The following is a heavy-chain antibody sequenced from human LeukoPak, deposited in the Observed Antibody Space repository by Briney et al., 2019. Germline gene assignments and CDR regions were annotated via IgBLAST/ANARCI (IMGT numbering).Heavy chain of an antibody. V-gene: IGHV4-38-2*02. CDR3: ARARDSASSDY. CDR2: IYHSGRT. D-gene: IGHD3-10*01. Sequence: SEPLSLTCTVSGYSISSGYYWGWIRQPPGKGLEWIGSIYHSGRTFYNPSLKSRLTISLDTSQNQFSLKLSSVTAADTSIYYCARARDSASSDYWGQGTPGTVSS. J-gene: IGHJ4*02. CDR1: GYSISSGYY.